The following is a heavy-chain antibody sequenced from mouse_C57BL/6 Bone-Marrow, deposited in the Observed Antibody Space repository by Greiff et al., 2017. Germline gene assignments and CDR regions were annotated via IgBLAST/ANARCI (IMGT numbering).Heavy chain of an antibody. CDR3: ARNTFPGAMDY. CDR1: GYTFTDYY. D-gene: IGHD5-1-1*01. Sequence: VQLKESGPVLVKPGASVKMSCKATGYTFTDYYMNWVKQSHGKSLEWIGVINPYNGGTSYNQKFKGKATLTVDKSSSTAYMELNSLTSEDSAVYYCARNTFPGAMDYWGQGTSVTVSS. V-gene: IGHV1-19*01. CDR2: INPYNGGT. J-gene: IGHJ4*01.